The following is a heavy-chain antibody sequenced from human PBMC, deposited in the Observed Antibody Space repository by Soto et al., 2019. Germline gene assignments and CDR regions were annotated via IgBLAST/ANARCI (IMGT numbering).Heavy chain of an antibody. CDR1: CYTFTSYG. D-gene: IGHD3-10*01. J-gene: IGHJ3*02. Sequence: ASVKVSCKASCYTFTSYGISWVRQAPGQGLEWMGWISAYNGNTNYAQKLQGRVTMTTDTSTSTAYMELRSLRSDDTAVYYCARDRDYGSGSYRDAFDIWGQGTMVTVSS. CDR3: ARDRDYGSGSYRDAFDI. V-gene: IGHV1-18*01. CDR2: ISAYNGNT.